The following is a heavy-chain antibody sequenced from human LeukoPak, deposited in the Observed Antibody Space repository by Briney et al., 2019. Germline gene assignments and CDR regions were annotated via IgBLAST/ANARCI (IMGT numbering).Heavy chain of an antibody. CDR3: ARGYSSGWSASYYYGVDV. V-gene: IGHV3-30*04. CDR1: GFTFSSYA. Sequence: GGSLRLSCAASGFTFSSYAMHWVRQAPGKGLEWVAVISYDGSNKYYADSVKGRFTISRDNSKNTLYLQMNSLRAEGTAVYYCARGYSSGWSASYYYGVDVWGQGTTVTVSS. CDR2: ISYDGSNK. J-gene: IGHJ6*02. D-gene: IGHD6-19*01.